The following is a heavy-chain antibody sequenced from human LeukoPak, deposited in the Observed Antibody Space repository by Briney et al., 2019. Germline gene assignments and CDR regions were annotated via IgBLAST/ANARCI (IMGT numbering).Heavy chain of an antibody. CDR3: VKERGRFLEWIFLH. Sequence: GGSLRLSCAASGFSFSYYGMHWVRQAAGKGLEWVAVISHDGNEKYYADSVKGRFTISRDNSKNTLSLQTNSLRAEDTAVYHCVKERGRFLEWIFLHWGQGTLVTVSS. V-gene: IGHV3-30*18. CDR2: ISHDGNEK. CDR1: GFSFSYYG. J-gene: IGHJ4*02. D-gene: IGHD3-3*01.